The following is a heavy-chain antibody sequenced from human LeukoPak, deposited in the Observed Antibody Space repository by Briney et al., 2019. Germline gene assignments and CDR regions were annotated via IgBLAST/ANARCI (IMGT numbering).Heavy chain of an antibody. CDR1: GYTFTSYG. Sequence: ASVKVSCKASGYTFTSYGISWVRQAPGQGHEWMGWISAYNGNTNYAQKLQGRVTVATDTSTSTAYMELRSLRSDVKAVYYCAREPKELGFCSGGSCRNWFDPWGQGTLVTVSS. CDR2: ISAYNGNT. J-gene: IGHJ5*02. CDR3: AREPKELGFCSGGSCRNWFDP. D-gene: IGHD2-15*01. V-gene: IGHV1-18*01.